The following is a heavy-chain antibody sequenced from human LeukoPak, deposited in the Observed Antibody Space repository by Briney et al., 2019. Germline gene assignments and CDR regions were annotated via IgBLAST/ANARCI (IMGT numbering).Heavy chain of an antibody. Sequence: SETLSLTCAVYGGSFSGYYWGWVRQPPGKGLEWVGEINHSGSNNYNPSLKSRVTISVDTTKNQISLKLSSVAAAGTAVYYCARGRGAAAGNTTPQGYFDYWGQGTLVTVSS. CDR1: GGSFSGYY. J-gene: IGHJ4*02. D-gene: IGHD6-13*01. CDR2: INHSGSN. CDR3: ARGRGAAAGNTTPQGYFDY. V-gene: IGHV4-34*01.